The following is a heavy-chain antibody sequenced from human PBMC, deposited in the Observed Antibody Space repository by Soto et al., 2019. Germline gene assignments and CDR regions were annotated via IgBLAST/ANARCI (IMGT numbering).Heavy chain of an antibody. J-gene: IGHJ4*02. Sequence: SVKVSCKASGGIFSTYAISWLLQAPGQGLEWMGGIIPLFGTPNYAQRFQGRVTITADESTSTAYMELSRLRSEDTAVYYCARDRDDYGSGNYYNRIDFWGQGTLVTVSS. CDR2: IIPLFGTP. V-gene: IGHV1-69*13. CDR3: ARDRDDYGSGNYYNRIDF. D-gene: IGHD3-10*01. CDR1: GGIFSTYA.